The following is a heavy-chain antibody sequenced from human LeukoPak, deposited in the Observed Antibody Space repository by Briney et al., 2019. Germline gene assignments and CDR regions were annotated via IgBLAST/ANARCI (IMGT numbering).Heavy chain of an antibody. V-gene: IGHV3-30*04. CDR3: AKDSLLWFGELSD. CDR2: ISYDGSNK. J-gene: IGHJ4*02. Sequence: GGSLRLSCAASGFTFSSYAMHWVRQAPGKGLEWVAVISYDGSNKYYADSVKGRFTISRDNSKNTLYLQMNSLRAEDTAVYYCAKDSLLWFGELSDWGQGTLVTVSS. CDR1: GFTFSSYA. D-gene: IGHD3-10*01.